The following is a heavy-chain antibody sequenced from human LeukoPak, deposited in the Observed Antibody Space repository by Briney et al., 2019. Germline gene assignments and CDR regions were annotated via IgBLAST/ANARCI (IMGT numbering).Heavy chain of an antibody. CDR3: ARKEFGVVIPGYYYYYYMDV. D-gene: IGHD3-3*01. CDR1: GGSISSYY. J-gene: IGHJ6*03. V-gene: IGHV4-34*01. Sequence: SETLSLTCTVSGGSISSYYWSWVRQPPGKGLEWIGEINHSGSTNYNPSLKSRVTISVDTSKNQFSLKLSSVTAADTAVYYCARKEFGVVIPGYYYYYYMDVWGKGTTVTVSS. CDR2: INHSGST.